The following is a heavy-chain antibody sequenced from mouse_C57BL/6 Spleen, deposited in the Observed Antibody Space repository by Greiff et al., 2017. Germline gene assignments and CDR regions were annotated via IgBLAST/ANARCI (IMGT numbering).Heavy chain of an antibody. Sequence: VQLQQPGPELVKPGASVKLSCKASGYTFTNYCMNWVKQSPGQSLEWIGDINPNNGGTSYNQKFKGKATVTVDKSSSTAYMELRSLTSEVSAVDYCACVWGGGGAFDYWGQGTTLTVSS. V-gene: IGHV1-26*01. D-gene: IGHD4-1*01. CDR2: INPNNGGT. CDR3: ACVWGGGGAFDY. CDR1: GYTFTNYC. J-gene: IGHJ2*01.